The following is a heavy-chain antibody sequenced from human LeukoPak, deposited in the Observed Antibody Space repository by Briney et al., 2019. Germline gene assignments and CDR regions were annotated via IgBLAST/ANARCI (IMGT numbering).Heavy chain of an antibody. J-gene: IGHJ4*02. V-gene: IGHV3-23*01. CDR1: GFTFRGYA. CDR2: ISTSGGST. CDR3: AKEALQSLRYSYISNFDY. Sequence: GSLRLSCAASGFTFRGYAMSLVRQAPGKGLECVSAISTSGGSTYYADSVKGRFTISRDNSKNTPYLQMNSLRAEDTAVYYCAKEALQSLRYSYISNFDYWGQGTLVTVSS. D-gene: IGHD5-18*01.